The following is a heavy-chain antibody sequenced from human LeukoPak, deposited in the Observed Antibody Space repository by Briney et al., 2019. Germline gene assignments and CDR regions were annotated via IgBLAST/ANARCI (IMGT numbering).Heavy chain of an antibody. CDR2: ISAYNGNT. J-gene: IGHJ4*02. Sequence: ASVKVSCKASGGSFRNHAISWVRQAPGQGLEWMGWISAYNGNTNYAQKLQGRVTMTTDTSTSTAYMELRSLRSDDTAVYYCARVLMATVTPGNYWGQGTLVTVSS. D-gene: IGHD4-17*01. CDR1: GGSFRNHA. V-gene: IGHV1-18*01. CDR3: ARVLMATVTPGNY.